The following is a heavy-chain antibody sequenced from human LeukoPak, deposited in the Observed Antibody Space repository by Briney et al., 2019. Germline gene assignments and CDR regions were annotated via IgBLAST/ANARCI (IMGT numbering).Heavy chain of an antibody. V-gene: IGHV3-20*04. CDR1: GFTFDDYG. CDR2: INWNGGST. CDR3: ARVRYDFWSGYIHGQAFDI. J-gene: IGHJ3*02. D-gene: IGHD3-3*01. Sequence: GGSLRLSCAASGFTFDDYGMSWVRQAPGKGLEWVSGINWNGGSTGYADSVKGRFPISRANAKSSLYLQMNRLRAEDTALYYCARVRYDFWSGYIHGQAFDIWGQGTMVTVSS.